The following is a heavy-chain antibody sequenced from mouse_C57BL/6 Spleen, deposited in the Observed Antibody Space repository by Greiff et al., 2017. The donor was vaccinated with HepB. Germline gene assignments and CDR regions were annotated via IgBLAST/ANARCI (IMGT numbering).Heavy chain of an antibody. Sequence: QVQLQQSGAELVKPGASVKLSCKASGYTFTSYWMQWVKQRPGQGLEWIGEIDPSDSYTNYNQKFKGKATLTVDTSSSTAYMQLSSLTSEDSAVYYCARGGYYGNYDYFDYWGQGTTLTVSS. CDR3: ARGGYYGNYDYFDY. CDR2: IDPSDSYT. V-gene: IGHV1-50*01. J-gene: IGHJ2*01. D-gene: IGHD2-1*01. CDR1: GYTFTSYW.